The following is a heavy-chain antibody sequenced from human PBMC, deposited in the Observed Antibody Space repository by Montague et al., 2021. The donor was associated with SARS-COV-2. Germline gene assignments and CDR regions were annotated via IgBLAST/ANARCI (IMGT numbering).Heavy chain of an antibody. CDR3: AKEAGADATEQAYYYYGMDV. CDR2: IYSGGSST. V-gene: IGHV3-23*03. CDR1: GFTFSSYA. J-gene: IGHJ6*02. D-gene: IGHD1-14*01. Sequence: SLRLSCAASGFTFSSYAMSWVRQAPGKGLEWVSVIYSGGSSTYYADSVKGRFTISRDNSKNTLYLQMNSLRAEDTAVYYCAKEAGADATEQAYYYYGMDVWGQGTTVTVSS.